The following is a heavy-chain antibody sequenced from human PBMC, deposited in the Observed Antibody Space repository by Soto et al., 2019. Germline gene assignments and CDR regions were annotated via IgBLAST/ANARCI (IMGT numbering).Heavy chain of an antibody. D-gene: IGHD2-2*01. CDR2: ISNTAITD. CDR1: GFSFSDYS. CDR3: ARDLHQILSHKHYYYYLDV. Sequence: QVQLVECGGDLVKPGGSLRLSCVASGFSFSDYSMTWMRQAPGGGLDFVAFISNTAITDYYADSVKGRFTISRDNARNSVYLQMDSLRAGDAAVYYCARDLHQILSHKHYYYYLDVWGTGTTVTVSS. J-gene: IGHJ6*03. V-gene: IGHV3-11*01.